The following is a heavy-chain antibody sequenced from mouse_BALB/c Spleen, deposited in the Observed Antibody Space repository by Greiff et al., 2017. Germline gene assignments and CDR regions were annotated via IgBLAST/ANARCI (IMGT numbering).Heavy chain of an antibody. Sequence: VMLVESGPGLVAPSQSLSITCTVSGFSLTNSGVHWVRQSPGKGLEWLGVIWGDGSTNYNSAFKSRLSISKDNSKSQVFLKMNSLQTDDTARYYCAKGDYDDFDYWGQGTTLTVSS. CDR2: IWGDGST. V-gene: IGHV2-6-6*01. CDR1: GFSLTNSG. D-gene: IGHD2-4*01. J-gene: IGHJ2*01. CDR3: AKGDYDDFDY.